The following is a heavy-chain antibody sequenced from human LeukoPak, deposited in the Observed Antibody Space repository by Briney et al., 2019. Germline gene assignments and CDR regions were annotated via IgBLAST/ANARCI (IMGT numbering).Heavy chain of an antibody. Sequence: SVTVSCKASGGTFSSYAISWVRQAPGQGLEWMGGIIPIFGTANYAQKFQGRVTITADESTSTAYMELSSLRSEDTAVYYCAREGGSYSLDGRLFDIWGQGTMVTVSS. J-gene: IGHJ3*02. V-gene: IGHV1-69*13. D-gene: IGHD1-26*01. CDR2: IIPIFGTA. CDR3: AREGGSYSLDGRLFDI. CDR1: GGTFSSYA.